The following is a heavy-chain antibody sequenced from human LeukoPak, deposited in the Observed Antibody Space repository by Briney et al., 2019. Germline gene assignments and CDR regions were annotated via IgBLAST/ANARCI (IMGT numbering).Heavy chain of an antibody. V-gene: IGHV3-33*01. Sequence: PGGSLRLSCAASGFTFSSYGMHWVRQAPGKGLEWVAVMWYDGSKKYYAGSVKGRFTISRDNSKNTLYLQMNSLRAEDTAVYYCASSNYDILTGYEEDAFDIWGQGSMVTVST. J-gene: IGHJ3*02. CDR2: MWYDGSKK. D-gene: IGHD3-9*01. CDR1: GFTFSSYG. CDR3: ASSNYDILTGYEEDAFDI.